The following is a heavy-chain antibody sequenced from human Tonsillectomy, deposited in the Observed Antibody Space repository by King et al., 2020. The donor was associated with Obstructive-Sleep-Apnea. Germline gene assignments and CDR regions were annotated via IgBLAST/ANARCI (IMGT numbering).Heavy chain of an antibody. Sequence: VQLQESGPGLVKPSETLSLTCTASGGSISSYYWSWIRQPAGKGLEWIGRIYTSGSTNYNPSLKSRVTMSVDTSKNQFSLKLSSVTAADTAVYYCARESSSSWGRPFDIWGQGTMVTVSS. CDR2: IYTSGST. CDR1: GGSISSYY. D-gene: IGHD6-13*01. CDR3: ARESSSSWGRPFDI. V-gene: IGHV4-4*07. J-gene: IGHJ3*02.